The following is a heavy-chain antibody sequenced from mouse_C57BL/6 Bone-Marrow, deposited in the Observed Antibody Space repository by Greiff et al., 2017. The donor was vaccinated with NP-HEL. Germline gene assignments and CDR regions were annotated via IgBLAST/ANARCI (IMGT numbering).Heavy chain of an antibody. V-gene: IGHV1-81*01. Sequence: VQLQQSGAELARPGASVKLSCKASGYTFTSYGISWVKQRTGQGLEWIGEIYPRSGNTYYNEKFKGKATLTADKSSSTAYTELRSLTSEDSAVYFCASWDGYYLLGYWGQGTSVTVSS. CDR1: GYTFTSYG. D-gene: IGHD2-3*01. CDR2: IYPRSGNT. CDR3: ASWDGYYLLGY. J-gene: IGHJ4*01.